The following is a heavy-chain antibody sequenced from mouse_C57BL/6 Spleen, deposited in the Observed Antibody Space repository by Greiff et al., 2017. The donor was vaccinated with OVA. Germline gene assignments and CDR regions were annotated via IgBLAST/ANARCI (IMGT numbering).Heavy chain of an antibody. J-gene: IGHJ3*01. D-gene: IGHD2-4*01. CDR3: TRGVITTGFAY. Sequence: EVQLVESGGGLVQPGGSMKLSCAASGFTFSDAWMDWVRQSPEKGLEWVAEIRNKANNHATYYAESVKGRFTISRDDSKSSVYLQMNSLRAEDTGIYYCTRGVITTGFAYWGQGTLVTVSA. CDR2: IRNKANNHAT. CDR1: GFTFSDAW. V-gene: IGHV6-6*01.